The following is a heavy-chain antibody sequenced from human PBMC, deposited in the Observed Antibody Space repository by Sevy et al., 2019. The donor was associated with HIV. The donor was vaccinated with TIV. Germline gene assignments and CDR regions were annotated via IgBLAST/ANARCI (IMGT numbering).Heavy chain of an antibody. J-gene: IGHJ6*02. CDR3: AGSYFDTSGYSPLFYYGMDV. CDR1: GGTFSNYA. Sequence: ASVKVSCKASGGTFSNYAISWVRQAPGQGLEWMGGFIPMFDTANYAQKFQGKVTLTADGSTTTAYMEPSSLSFDDTAVYYCAGSYFDTSGYSPLFYYGMDVWGQGTTVTVSS. D-gene: IGHD3-22*01. CDR2: FIPMFDTA. V-gene: IGHV1-69*13.